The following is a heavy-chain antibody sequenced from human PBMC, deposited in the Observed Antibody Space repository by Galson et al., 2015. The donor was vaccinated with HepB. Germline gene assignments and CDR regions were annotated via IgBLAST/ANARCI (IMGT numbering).Heavy chain of an antibody. CDR1: GFTFRDYD. D-gene: IGHD3-3*01. CDR2: ISASGGDV. J-gene: IGHJ6*03. CDR3: AKDPRFSYRYMDV. V-gene: IGHV3-23*01. Sequence: SLRLSCAASGFTFRDYDMTWVRQAPGKGLEWVSGISASGGDVGYADSVRGRFTISRDNSKNTMYLQMDGLRVEDTAVYHCAKDPRFSYRYMDVWGKGTTVTVSS.